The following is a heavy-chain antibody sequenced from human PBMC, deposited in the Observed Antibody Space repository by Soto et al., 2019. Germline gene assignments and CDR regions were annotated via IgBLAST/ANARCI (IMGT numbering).Heavy chain of an antibody. CDR1: GFSFSTFE. V-gene: IGHV3-23*01. Sequence: EVQLLASGGGLVQPGGSLRLSCAASGFSFSTFEMSWVRQAPGRGLEWVSFISDDGSRTYYADAVKGRFTISRDNSKHTLYLQMNSLTAEDTAVYACVKGGWLDFWGQGTLVTVSS. CDR3: VKGGWLDF. CDR2: ISDDGSRT. J-gene: IGHJ5*01. D-gene: IGHD3-16*01.